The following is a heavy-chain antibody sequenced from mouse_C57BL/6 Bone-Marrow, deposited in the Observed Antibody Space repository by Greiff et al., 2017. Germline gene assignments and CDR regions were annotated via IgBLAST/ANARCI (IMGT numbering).Heavy chain of an antibody. V-gene: IGHV3-2*02. CDR2: ISYSGST. CDR1: GYSITSDYA. J-gene: IGHJ2*01. Sequence: EVQLQESGPGLVKPSQSLSLTCTVTGYSITSDYAWNWIRQFPGNKLEWMGYISYSGSTSYSPYLKSRNSITRDTSKNQFVLQLNSVPTEDTATYYWSRAAKYYDDSLDYWGQGTTLTVSS. D-gene: IGHD2-4*01. CDR3: SRAAKYYDDSLDY.